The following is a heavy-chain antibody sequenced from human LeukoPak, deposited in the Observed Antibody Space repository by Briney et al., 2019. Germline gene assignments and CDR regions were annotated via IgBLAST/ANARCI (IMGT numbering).Heavy chain of an antibody. Sequence: SETLSLTCAVYGGSFSGYYWSWIRQPPGKGLEWIGEINHSGSTNYNPSLKSRVTISVDTSKNQFSLKLSSVTAADTAVYYCARGFMGYXFDYWGQGTLVTVSS. CDR1: GGSFSGYY. D-gene: IGHD3-10*01. CDR2: INHSGST. V-gene: IGHV4-34*01. J-gene: IGHJ4*02. CDR3: ARGFMGYXFDY.